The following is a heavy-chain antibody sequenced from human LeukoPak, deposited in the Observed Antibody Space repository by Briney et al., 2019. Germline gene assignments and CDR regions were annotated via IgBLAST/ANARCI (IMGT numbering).Heavy chain of an antibody. CDR3: TRSSSRYCSGGSCYSGVLGYFDY. D-gene: IGHD2-15*01. Sequence: GGSLRLSCAASEFTFSSYNINWVRQAPGKGLECVSYISSRKTISYADFVKGRITISRDSAKNSLYLQMNSLRAEDTAVYYCTRSSSRYCSGGSCYSGVLGYFDYWGQGTLVTVSS. J-gene: IGHJ4*02. CDR2: ISSRKTI. CDR1: EFTFSSYN. V-gene: IGHV3-48*01.